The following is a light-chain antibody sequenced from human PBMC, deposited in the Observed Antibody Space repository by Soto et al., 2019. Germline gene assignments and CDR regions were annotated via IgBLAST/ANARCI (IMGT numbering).Light chain of an antibody. CDR2: AAT. V-gene: IGKV1-12*01. J-gene: IGKJ3*01. CDR3: EQGDTFPAS. Sequence: IHMTQSPSSVSASVGDRVTITCRASQDISSLLAWYQNKPGTAPKLLLDAATNLQSGVLSRFSGSESGTEFNLTISKLQPNDFATCYCEQGDTFPASIGPGTPVDIE. CDR1: QDISSL.